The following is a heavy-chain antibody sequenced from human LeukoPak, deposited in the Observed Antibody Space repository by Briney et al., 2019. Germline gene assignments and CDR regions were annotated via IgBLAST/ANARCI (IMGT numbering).Heavy chain of an antibody. CDR1: GDSISSSNYY. J-gene: IGHJ5*02. Sequence: SETLSLTCTVSGDSISSSNYYWGWIRQPPGKGLEWIGTIYYNGATQYNPSLRSRVTMSVDTSQNQFSLKLTSVTAADTAVYYCARGLQPTGATGNWFDPWGQGTLVTVSS. D-gene: IGHD1-1*01. V-gene: IGHV4-39*07. CDR3: ARGLQPTGATGNWFDP. CDR2: IYYNGAT.